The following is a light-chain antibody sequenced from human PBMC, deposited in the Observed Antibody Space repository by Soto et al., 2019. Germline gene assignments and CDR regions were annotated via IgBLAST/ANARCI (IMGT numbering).Light chain of an antibody. CDR3: QQYYVTPLT. CDR2: WAS. CDR1: QNILYNSNNKNY. V-gene: IGKV4-1*01. J-gene: IGKJ4*01. Sequence: DIVMTQSPDSLAVSLGERATINCKSSQNILYNSNNKNYLAWYQQKAGQPPKLLIYWASTRESGVPDRFSGSGSGTDFTLTISSLQAEDVAVYYCQQYYVTPLTFGGGTKVGI.